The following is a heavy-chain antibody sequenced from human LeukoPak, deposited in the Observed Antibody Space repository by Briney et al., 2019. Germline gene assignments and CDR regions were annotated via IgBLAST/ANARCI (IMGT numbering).Heavy chain of an antibody. D-gene: IGHD2-2*01. CDR3: ARGPYCSSTSCYSPYYSYYMDV. V-gene: IGHV5-51*01. Sequence: GESLKISCKGSGYSFTNYWIGWVRQMPGKGLEWMGIIYPGDSNTRYSPSFQGQVTISADKSITTAYLQWSSLKASDTAIYYCARGPYCSSTSCYSPYYSYYMDVRGKGTTVTVS. J-gene: IGHJ6*03. CDR1: GYSFTNYW. CDR2: IYPGDSNT.